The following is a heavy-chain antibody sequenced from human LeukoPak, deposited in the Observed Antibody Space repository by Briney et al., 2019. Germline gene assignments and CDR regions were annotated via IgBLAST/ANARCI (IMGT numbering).Heavy chain of an antibody. Sequence: SVKVSCKAPGGTFSSYAISWVRQAPGQGLEWMGGIIPIFGTANYAQKFQGRVTITADESTSTAYMELSSLRSEDTAVYYCARAPPVWGIAAAGTYFDYWGQGTLVTVSS. J-gene: IGHJ4*02. V-gene: IGHV1-69*01. CDR3: ARAPPVWGIAAAGTYFDY. D-gene: IGHD6-13*01. CDR1: GGTFSSYA. CDR2: IIPIFGTA.